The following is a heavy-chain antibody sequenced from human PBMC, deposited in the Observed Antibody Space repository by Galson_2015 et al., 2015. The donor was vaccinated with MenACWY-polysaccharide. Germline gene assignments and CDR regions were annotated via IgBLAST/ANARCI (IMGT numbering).Heavy chain of an antibody. CDR3: AREDYYDSSGYTWYFDL. CDR1: GFTVSSNY. J-gene: IGHJ2*01. D-gene: IGHD3-22*01. V-gene: IGHV3-66*01. Sequence: SLRLSCAASGFTVSSNYMSWVRQAPGKGLEWVSVFYSGGYTYYADSVKGRFTISRDHSKNTLYLQMNSLRAEDTAVYYCAREDYYDSSGYTWYFDLWGRGTLVTVSS. CDR2: FYSGGYT.